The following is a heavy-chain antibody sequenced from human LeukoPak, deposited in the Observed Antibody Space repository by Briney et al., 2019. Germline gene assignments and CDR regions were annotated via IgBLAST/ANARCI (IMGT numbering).Heavy chain of an antibody. CDR1: GFTFSSYW. D-gene: IGHD6-19*01. V-gene: IGHV3-7*01. J-gene: IGHJ4*02. CDR2: IKQDGSDK. CDR3: ARVEGSSLTLYYFDY. Sequence: PGGSLRLSCAASGFTFSSYWMSWVRQAPGRGLEWVANIKQDGSDKYYVDSVKGRFTISRDNAKNSLYLQMNSLRAEDTAVYYCARVEGSSLTLYYFDYWGQGTLVTVSS.